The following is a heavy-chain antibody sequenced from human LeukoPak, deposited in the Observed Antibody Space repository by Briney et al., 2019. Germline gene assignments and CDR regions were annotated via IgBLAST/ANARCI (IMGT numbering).Heavy chain of an antibody. Sequence: GGSLRLSCAASGFTFSSYGMHWVRQAPGKGLEWVSVIWYDGSNKYYADSVKGRFTISRDNSKNTLYLQMNSTRAEDTAVYYCARDRSPDVVVVAATYDAFDIWGQGTMVTVSS. D-gene: IGHD2-15*01. J-gene: IGHJ3*02. CDR1: GFTFSSYG. CDR2: IWYDGSNK. V-gene: IGHV3-33*01. CDR3: ARDRSPDVVVVAATYDAFDI.